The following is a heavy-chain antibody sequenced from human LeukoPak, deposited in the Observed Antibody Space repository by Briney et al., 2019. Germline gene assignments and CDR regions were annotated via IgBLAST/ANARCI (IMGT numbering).Heavy chain of an antibody. D-gene: IGHD3-10*01. CDR3: ARDHYYGSGKVPFDP. Sequence: ASVKVSCKASGYTFTGYYMHWVRQAPGQGLEWMGWINPNGGGTNYAQKLQGRVTMTTDTSTSTAYMELRSLRSDDTAVYYCARDHYYGSGKVPFDPWGQGTLVTVSS. CDR1: GYTFTGYY. CDR2: INPNGGGT. J-gene: IGHJ5*02. V-gene: IGHV1-2*02.